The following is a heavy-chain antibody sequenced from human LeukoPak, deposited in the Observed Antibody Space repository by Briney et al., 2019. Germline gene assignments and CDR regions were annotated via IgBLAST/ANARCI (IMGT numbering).Heavy chain of an antibody. D-gene: IGHD6-19*01. CDR3: ARGLIAVAGLDY. V-gene: IGHV3-23*01. Sequence: GGSLRLSCAASGFTFSSYAMSWVRQAPGKGLEWVSAISGSGGSTYYADSVKGRFTISRDNAKNSLYLQMNSLRAEDTAVYYCARGLIAVAGLDYWGQGTLVTVSS. CDR1: GFTFSSYA. J-gene: IGHJ4*02. CDR2: ISGSGGST.